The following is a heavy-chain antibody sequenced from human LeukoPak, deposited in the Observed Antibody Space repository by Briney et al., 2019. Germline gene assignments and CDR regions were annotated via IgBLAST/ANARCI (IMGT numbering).Heavy chain of an antibody. CDR1: VGSFTDYR. CDR2: LSHGRST. Sequence: SETLSLTCAVYVGSFTDYRWSWIRQSPEKGVEGIGDLSHGRSTNYNPSLQSRVTISVDTPKNQPSLKVTSVTAADTAVYYCARGYDVLTGFSPWGHGSLVTVSS. J-gene: IGHJ5*02. D-gene: IGHD3-9*01. CDR3: ARGYDVLTGFSP. V-gene: IGHV4-34*01.